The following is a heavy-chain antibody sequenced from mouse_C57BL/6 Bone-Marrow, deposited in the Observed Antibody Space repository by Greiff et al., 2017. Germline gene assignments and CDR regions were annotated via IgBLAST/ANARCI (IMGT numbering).Heavy chain of an antibody. J-gene: IGHJ2*01. CDR1: GYTFTSYG. CDR3: ARAGTTVVADY. Sequence: VKLVESGAELARPGASVKLSCKASGYTFTSYGISWVKQRTGQGLEWIGELYPRSGNTYYNEKFKGKATLTADKSSSTAYMELRSLTSEDSAVYFCARAGTTVVADYWGQGTTLTVSS. CDR2: LYPRSGNT. V-gene: IGHV1-81*01. D-gene: IGHD1-1*01.